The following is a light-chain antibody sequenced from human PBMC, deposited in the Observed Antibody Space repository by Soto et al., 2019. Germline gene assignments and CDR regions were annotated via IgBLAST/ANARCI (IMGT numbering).Light chain of an antibody. CDR2: GAS. V-gene: IGKV3-20*01. CDR3: QQYGSSRT. J-gene: IGKJ1*01. CDR1: QSVSSSY. Sequence: EIVWTQSPGTLSLSPGERATLSCRASQSVSSSYLAWYQQKPGQAPRLLIDGASSRATGIPDRFSGSGSGTDFTLTISRLEPEDFAVYYCQQYGSSRTFGQGTKVDIK.